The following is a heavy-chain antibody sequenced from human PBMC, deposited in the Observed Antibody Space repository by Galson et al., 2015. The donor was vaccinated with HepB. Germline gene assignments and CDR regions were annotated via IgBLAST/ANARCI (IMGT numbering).Heavy chain of an antibody. CDR3: ARGYSSSWYSGLGD. CDR1: GFSVSRNY. CDR2: IYSGGNT. J-gene: IGHJ4*02. Sequence: SLRLSCAASGFSVSRNYMTWVRQAPGKGLEWVSVIYSGGNTDYADSVKGRFTIPRDNSKNTLYLQMNSLRAEDTALYYRARGYSSSWYSGLGDWGQGTLVTVSS. V-gene: IGHV3-53*01. D-gene: IGHD6-13*01.